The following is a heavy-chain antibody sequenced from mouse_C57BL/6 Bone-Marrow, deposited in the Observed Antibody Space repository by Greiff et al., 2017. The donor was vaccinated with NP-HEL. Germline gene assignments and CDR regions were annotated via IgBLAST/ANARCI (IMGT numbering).Heavy chain of an antibody. CDR2: ISYDGSN. J-gene: IGHJ2*01. V-gene: IGHV3-6*01. CDR1: GYSITSGYY. CDR3: ARKGGRGDY. Sequence: ESGPGLVKPSQSLSLTCSVTGYSITSGYYWNWIRQFPGNKLEWMGYISYDGSNNYNPSLKNRISITRDTSKNQFFLKLNSVTTEDTATYYCARKGGRGDYWGQGTTLTVSS.